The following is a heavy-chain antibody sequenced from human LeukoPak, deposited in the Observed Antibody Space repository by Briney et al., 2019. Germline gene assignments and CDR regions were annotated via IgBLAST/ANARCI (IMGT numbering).Heavy chain of an antibody. CDR1: GFTFSSYS. Sequence: PGGSLRLSCAASGFTFSSYSMNWVRQALGKGLEWVSYISSSSSTIYYADSVKGRFTISRDNAKNSLYLQMNSLRAEDTAVYYCARATGTDSEDYWGQGTLVTVSS. J-gene: IGHJ4*02. D-gene: IGHD2-8*02. CDR2: ISSSSSTI. CDR3: ARATGTDSEDY. V-gene: IGHV3-48*01.